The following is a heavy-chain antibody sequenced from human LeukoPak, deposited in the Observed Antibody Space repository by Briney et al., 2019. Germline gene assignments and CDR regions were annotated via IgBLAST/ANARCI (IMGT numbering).Heavy chain of an antibody. J-gene: IGHJ4*02. Sequence: PGGSLRLSCAASGFTFNSYSMNWVRQAPGKGLEWVSYISSGSSTIYYADSVKGRLTISRDNAKNSLYLQMNSLRAEDTAVYYCAKTNSGWYNFDYWGPGTLVTVSS. CDR2: ISSGSSTI. V-gene: IGHV3-48*01. CDR3: AKTNSGWYNFDY. CDR1: GFTFNSYS. D-gene: IGHD6-19*01.